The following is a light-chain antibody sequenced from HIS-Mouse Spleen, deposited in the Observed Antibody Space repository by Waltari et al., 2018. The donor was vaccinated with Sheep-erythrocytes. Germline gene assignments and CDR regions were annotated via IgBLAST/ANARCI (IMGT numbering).Light chain of an antibody. CDR2: DGS. Sequence: QSALTQPRSVSGSPGQSVTIPCTGTSSDVRGYNYVSWYQQHPGKAPKLMIYDGSKRPSGVPDRFSGSKSGNTASLTISGLQAEDEADYYCCSYAGSYTVVFGGGTKLTVL. CDR3: CSYAGSYTVV. V-gene: IGLV2-11*01. J-gene: IGLJ2*01. CDR1: SSDVRGYNY.